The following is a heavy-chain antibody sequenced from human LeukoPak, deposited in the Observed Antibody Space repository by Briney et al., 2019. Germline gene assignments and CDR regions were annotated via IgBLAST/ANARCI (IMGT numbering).Heavy chain of an antibody. D-gene: IGHD2-2*01. V-gene: IGHV1-2*02. J-gene: IGHJ4*02. CDR3: ARGGYCSSTSCYPPGY. Sequence: ASVKVSCKASGYTFTGYYMHWVRQAPGQGLEWMGWINPNSGGTNYAQKFQGRVTTTRDTSISTAYMELSRLRSDDTAVYYCARGGYCSSTSCYPPGYWGQGTLVTVSS. CDR2: INPNSGGT. CDR1: GYTFTGYY.